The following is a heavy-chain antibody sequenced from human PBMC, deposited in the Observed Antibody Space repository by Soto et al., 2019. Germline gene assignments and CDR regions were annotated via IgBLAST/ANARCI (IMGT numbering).Heavy chain of an antibody. D-gene: IGHD2-2*01. CDR3: ARVREDIVVVPAAMRYNYYMDV. CDR1: GGTFSSYA. Sequence: QVQLVQSGAEVKKPGSSVKVSCKASGGTFSSYAISWVRQAPGQGLEWMGGIIPIFGTANYAQKFQGRVTITADESTSTADMELSSLRSEDTAVYYCARVREDIVVVPAAMRYNYYMDVWGKGTTVTVSS. J-gene: IGHJ6*03. CDR2: IIPIFGTA. V-gene: IGHV1-69*01.